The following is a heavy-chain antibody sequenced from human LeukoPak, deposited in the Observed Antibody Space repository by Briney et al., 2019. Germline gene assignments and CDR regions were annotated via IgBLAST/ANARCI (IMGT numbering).Heavy chain of an antibody. V-gene: IGHV3-7*01. CDR3: AWSDNAAHDC. Sequence: PGGSLRLSCAASGFSFSSYLMNWVRQAPGKGLEWVANIKHDGSEKNYLDSVKGRFTISRDNAKNSLHLQMNSLRVEDTAVYYCAWSDNAAHDCWGQGTLVTVSS. J-gene: IGHJ4*02. D-gene: IGHD2-2*01. CDR2: IKHDGSEK. CDR1: GFSFSSYL.